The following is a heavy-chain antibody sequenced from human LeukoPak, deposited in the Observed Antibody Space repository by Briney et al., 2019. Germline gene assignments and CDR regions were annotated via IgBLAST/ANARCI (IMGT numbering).Heavy chain of an antibody. CDR2: IGGSGGGT. Sequence: PGESLRLSCAASGFTFSTYGMSWVRQAPGKGLEWVSAIGGSGGGTYYADSVKGRFTISRDNSKNTLYLQMNSLRAEDTAVYYCAKRGSGWYEDYYYYMDVWGKGTTVTISS. D-gene: IGHD6-19*01. J-gene: IGHJ6*03. CDR1: GFTFSTYG. CDR3: AKRGSGWYEDYYYYMDV. V-gene: IGHV3-23*01.